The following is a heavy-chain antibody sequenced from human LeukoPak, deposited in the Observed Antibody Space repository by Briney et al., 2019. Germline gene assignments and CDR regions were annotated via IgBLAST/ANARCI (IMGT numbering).Heavy chain of an antibody. D-gene: IGHD6-19*01. V-gene: IGHV4-31*03. J-gene: IGHJ3*02. CDR3: ARDQYSSGWDDAFDI. CDR2: IYYSGST. Sequence: PSQTLSLTCTVSGGSISSGGYYWSWLRQHPGQGLEWIGNIYYSGSTYYNPSLKSRITISVDTTKNQFSLKLSSVTAADTAVYYCARDQYSSGWDDAFDIWGQGTMVTVSS. CDR1: GGSISSGGYY.